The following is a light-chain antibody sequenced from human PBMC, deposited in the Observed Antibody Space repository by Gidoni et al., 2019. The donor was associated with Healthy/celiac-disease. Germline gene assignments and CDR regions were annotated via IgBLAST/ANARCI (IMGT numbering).Light chain of an antibody. CDR1: QSVLYSSNNKTY. Sequence: DIVMTQSPDSLAVSLGERATINCKSSQSVLYSSNNKTYLAWYQQKPGQPPKLLIYWASTRESGVPDLFSGSGSGTDFTLTISILQAEDVAVYYCQQYYSTPFTFGPGTKVDIK. CDR3: QQYYSTPFT. CDR2: WAS. J-gene: IGKJ3*01. V-gene: IGKV4-1*01.